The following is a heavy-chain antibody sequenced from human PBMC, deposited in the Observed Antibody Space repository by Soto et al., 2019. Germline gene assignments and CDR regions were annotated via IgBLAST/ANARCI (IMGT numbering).Heavy chain of an antibody. Sequence: GASVKVSCKASGGTFSSYAISWVRQAPGQGLEWMGGIIPIFGTANYAQKFQGRVTITADESTSTAYMELSSLRSEDTAVYYCAGVKGFWSGYFYYFDYWGQGTLVTVSS. D-gene: IGHD3-3*01. V-gene: IGHV1-69*13. CDR2: IIPIFGTA. CDR3: AGVKGFWSGYFYYFDY. CDR1: GGTFSSYA. J-gene: IGHJ4*02.